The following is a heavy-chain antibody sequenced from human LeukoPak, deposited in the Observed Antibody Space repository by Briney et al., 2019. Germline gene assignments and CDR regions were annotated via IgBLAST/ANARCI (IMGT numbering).Heavy chain of an antibody. J-gene: IGHJ4*02. D-gene: IGHD3-10*01. V-gene: IGHV3-21*01. Sequence: GGSLRLSCAASGFTFSSYSMNWVRQAPGKGLEWVSSISSSSSFIYHADSVKGRFTISRDNAKNSLDLQMNSLSAEDTAVYYCARWQHLAHAGDYWGQGTLVTVSS. CDR2: ISSSSSFI. CDR3: ARWQHLAHAGDY. CDR1: GFTFSSYS.